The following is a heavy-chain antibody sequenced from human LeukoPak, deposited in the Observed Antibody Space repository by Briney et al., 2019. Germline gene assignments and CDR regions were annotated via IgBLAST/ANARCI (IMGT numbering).Heavy chain of an antibody. CDR3: ARQWSYFGSGIPFDL. D-gene: IGHD3-10*01. CDR2: IYYSGSTCGST. CDR1: GGSMNSYY. Sequence: SETLSLTCTVSGGSMNSYYWSWIRQPPGKGLEWIGYIYYSGSTCGSTDYNPSIKSRVTISLDTSKNQFSLKVSSVTPADTAVYYCARQWSYFGSGIPFDLWGQGTLVTVSS. V-gene: IGHV4-59*08. J-gene: IGHJ5*02.